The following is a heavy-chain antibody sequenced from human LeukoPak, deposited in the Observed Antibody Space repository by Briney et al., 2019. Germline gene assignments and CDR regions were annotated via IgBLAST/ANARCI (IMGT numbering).Heavy chain of an antibody. CDR3: ATSSTARGGTDY. D-gene: IGHD2-2*01. J-gene: IGHJ4*02. CDR2: IKHDGSEK. CDR1: GFTFSGYW. Sequence: GGSLRLSCAASGFTFSGYWMSWVRQAPGKGLEWVANIKHDGSEKYDVDSVKGRFTISRDNARNSLYLQMNSLRVEDTAVYYCATSSTARGGTDYWGQGTLVTVSS. V-gene: IGHV3-7*01.